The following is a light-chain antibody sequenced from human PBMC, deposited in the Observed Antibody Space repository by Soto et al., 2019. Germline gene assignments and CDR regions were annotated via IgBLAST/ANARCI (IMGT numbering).Light chain of an antibody. CDR2: ASS. J-gene: IGKJ1*01. Sequence: EIQLTQSPSTLTESVGDRVTITCRASRSIINWLAWYQQKSGKGPKLLIYASSNLHTGVPSRFSGSASGTDFTLTISSLQPEDSATYYCQQTYSNPRTSGQRTKVYIK. CDR1: RSIINW. CDR3: QQTYSNPRT. V-gene: IGKV1-39*01.